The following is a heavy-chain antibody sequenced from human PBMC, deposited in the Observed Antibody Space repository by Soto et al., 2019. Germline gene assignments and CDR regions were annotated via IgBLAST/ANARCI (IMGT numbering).Heavy chain of an antibody. J-gene: IGHJ4*02. CDR1: GFSISSDSC. CDR2: LSHSGRT. CDR3: GHLKTDTEVTPAPPLFDS. V-gene: IGHV4-38-2*01. Sequence: SETLSLTCAVSGFSISSDSCWGWMRQSPGKGLEWIGTLSHSGRTFYNPSLKSRVTISADTTKNQFSLSLTSVTAADTAVYYCGHLKTDTEVTPAPPLFDSWGQGTLVTVSS. D-gene: IGHD2-2*01.